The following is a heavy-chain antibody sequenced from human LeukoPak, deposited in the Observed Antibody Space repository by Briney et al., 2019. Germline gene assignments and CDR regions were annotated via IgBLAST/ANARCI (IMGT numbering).Heavy chain of an antibody. Sequence: AGSLRLSCAASGFDFSGYEMNWVRQAPGQGLERVSYFGVYYSRTYYEDSVKGRFTISRDNAKNLLYLQMNSLRVDDTALYYCTTLGYHLDSWGQGTLVT. CDR2: FGVYYSRT. V-gene: IGHV3-48*03. D-gene: IGHD3-22*01. CDR1: GFDFSGYE. J-gene: IGHJ4*02. CDR3: TTLGYHLDS.